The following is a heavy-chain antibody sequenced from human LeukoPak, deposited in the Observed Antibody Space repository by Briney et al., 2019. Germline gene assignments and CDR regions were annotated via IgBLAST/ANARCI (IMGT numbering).Heavy chain of an antibody. CDR1: GFTFSSYA. J-gene: IGHJ4*02. Sequence: GGSLRLSCAASGFTFSSYAMSWVRQAPGKGLEWVSVISGSGGSTYYADSVKGRFTISRDNSKNTLYLQMNSLRAEDTAVYYCAKVRYDSSGYQSPYFDYWGQGILVTVYS. CDR2: ISGSGGST. D-gene: IGHD3-22*01. CDR3: AKVRYDSSGYQSPYFDY. V-gene: IGHV3-23*01.